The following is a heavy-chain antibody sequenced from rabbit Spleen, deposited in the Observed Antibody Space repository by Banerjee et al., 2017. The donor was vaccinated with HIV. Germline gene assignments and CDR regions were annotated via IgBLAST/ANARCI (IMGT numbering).Heavy chain of an antibody. CDR1: GIDFSSYA. V-gene: IGHV1S47*01. D-gene: IGHD8-1*01. CDR2: IDTGSGST. CDR3: ARDTGSSFSSYGMDL. Sequence: ELVESGGGLVQPGGSLKLSCKASGIDFSSYAMIWVRQAPGKGLEWIACIDTGSGSTWYASWVNGRFTISKTSSTTVTLQMTSLTVADTATYFCARDTGSSFSSYGMDLWGQGTLVTVS. J-gene: IGHJ6*01.